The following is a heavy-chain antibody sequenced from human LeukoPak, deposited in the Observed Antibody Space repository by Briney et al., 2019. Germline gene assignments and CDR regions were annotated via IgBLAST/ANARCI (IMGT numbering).Heavy chain of an antibody. CDR2: IIPIFGTA. CDR3: ARAVWKWLVPVSFDC. V-gene: IGHV1-69*13. D-gene: IGHD6-19*01. CDR1: GGTFSSYA. Sequence: SVKVSCKASGGTFSSYAISWVRQAPGQGLEWMGGIIPIFGTANYAQKFQGRVTITADESTSTAYMELSSLRSEDTAVYYCARAVWKWLVPVSFDCWGQGTLVTVSS. J-gene: IGHJ4*02.